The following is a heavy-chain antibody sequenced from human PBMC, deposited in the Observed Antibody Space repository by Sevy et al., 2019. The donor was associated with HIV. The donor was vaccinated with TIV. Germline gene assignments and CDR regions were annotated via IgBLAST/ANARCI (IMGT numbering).Heavy chain of an antibody. CDR1: GYTFTNYD. Sequence: ASVNVSCKASGYTFTNYDINWVRQATGQGLEWMGWMNPNSGNTGYAQKFQGRVTMIRNTSMSTAYMELSSLTSDDTAVYYCARDLAGSKQGGWFDPWGQGTLVTVSS. CDR2: MNPNSGNT. J-gene: IGHJ5*02. CDR3: ARDLAGSKQGGWFDP. D-gene: IGHD3-16*01. V-gene: IGHV1-8*01.